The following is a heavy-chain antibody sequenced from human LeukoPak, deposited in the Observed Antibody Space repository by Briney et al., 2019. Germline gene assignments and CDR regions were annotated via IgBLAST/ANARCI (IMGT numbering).Heavy chain of an antibody. V-gene: IGHV1-69*04. J-gene: IGHJ6*02. Sequence: ASVKVSCKPSVGTFSRYAISWVRQAAGQGLEWMGRIIPILGIANYAQKFQGRVPITADKSTSTAYMELSSLRSEDTAVYYCARDPPGTVGANYYYGMDVWGQGTTVTGSS. D-gene: IGHD1-26*01. CDR3: ARDPPGTVGANYYYGMDV. CDR2: IIPILGIA. CDR1: VGTFSRYA.